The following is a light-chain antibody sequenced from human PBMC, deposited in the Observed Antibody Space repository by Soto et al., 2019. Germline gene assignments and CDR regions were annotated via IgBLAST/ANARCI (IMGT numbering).Light chain of an antibody. Sequence: ETVLTQSPGTLSLSPGERATLSCRASQRVGNNFLAWYQQKPGQAPRLLIYGASRRATGIPDRFSGSVSGTDFTLTISRLEPEDLAVYHCQQYGSSPLTFGGGTKVEFK. CDR1: QRVGNNF. V-gene: IGKV3-20*01. J-gene: IGKJ4*01. CDR3: QQYGSSPLT. CDR2: GAS.